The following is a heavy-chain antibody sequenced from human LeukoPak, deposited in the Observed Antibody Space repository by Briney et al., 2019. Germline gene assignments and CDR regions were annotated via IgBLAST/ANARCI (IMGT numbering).Heavy chain of an antibody. D-gene: IGHD6-19*01. J-gene: IGHJ5*02. CDR1: GFTFSTYA. Sequence: GGSLRLSCAASGFTFSTYAMSWVRQAPGKGLEWVSAISGSGSSPYYADSVKGRFTISRDNSKNTLYLQMNSLRAEDTAVYYCAKWHSSGWYDPVWFEPWGQGTLVTVSS. CDR3: AKWHSSGWYDPVWFEP. V-gene: IGHV3-23*01. CDR2: ISGSGSSP.